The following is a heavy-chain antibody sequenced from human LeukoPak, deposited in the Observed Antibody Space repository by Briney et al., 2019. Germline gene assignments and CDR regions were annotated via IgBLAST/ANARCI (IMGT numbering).Heavy chain of an antibody. CDR3: ARKVVGATNAFDI. CDR1: GYTFTSYD. V-gene: IGHV1-8*01. J-gene: IGHJ3*02. CDR2: MNPNSGNT. Sequence: ASVKVSCKASGYTFTSYDINWVRQATGQGLEWMGWMNPNSGNTGYAQKLQGRVTMTTDTSTSTAYMELRSLRSDDTAVYYCARKVVGATNAFDIWGQGTMDTVSS. D-gene: IGHD1-26*01.